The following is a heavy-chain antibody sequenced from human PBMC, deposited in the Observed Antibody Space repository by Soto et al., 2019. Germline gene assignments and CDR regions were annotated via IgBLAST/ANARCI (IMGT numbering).Heavy chain of an antibody. CDR2: IYYSGCT. CDR3: VREGGDHWFDP. Sequence: QVHLQESGPGLVKPSHTLSLTCTFSGGSIIIGDYYWSWIRQPPGKGLEWIGYIYYSGCTFYNPSIQNRVTISMDTSKIQFSLKLRYVTAADTAVYYCVREGGDHWFDPWGQGTLVTVS. J-gene: IGHJ5*02. CDR1: GGSIIIGDYY. V-gene: IGHV4-30-4*01. D-gene: IGHD3-16*01.